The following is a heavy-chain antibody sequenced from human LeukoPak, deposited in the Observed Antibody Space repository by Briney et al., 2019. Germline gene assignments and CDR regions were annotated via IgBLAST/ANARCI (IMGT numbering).Heavy chain of an antibody. CDR3: ARGGPFPSSSSSREYYLDY. J-gene: IGHJ4*02. V-gene: IGHV1-18*01. CDR1: GYDFINYG. Sequence: GASVKVSCKASGYDFINYGISWVRQAPGQGLEWMGWRSIYNGNTDYKLQGRVTMTTDTSRNTAYMEVRSLRSDDTAVYYCARGGPFPSSSSSREYYLDYWGQGTLVTVSS. D-gene: IGHD6-6*01. CDR2: RSIYNGNT.